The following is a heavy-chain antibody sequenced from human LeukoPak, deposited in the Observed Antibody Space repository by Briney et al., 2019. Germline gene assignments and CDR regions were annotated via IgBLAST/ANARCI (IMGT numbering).Heavy chain of an antibody. V-gene: IGHV4-4*02. CDR3: ARVSDYDSSGYPSRGLFDY. CDR1: GGSISSSNW. Sequence: SGTLSLTCAVSGGSISSSNWWSWVRQPPGKGLEWIGEIYHSGSTYYNPSLKSRVTISVDTSKNQFSLKLSSVTAADTAVYYCARVSDYDSSGYPSRGLFDYWGQGTLVTVSS. CDR2: IYHSGST. D-gene: IGHD3-22*01. J-gene: IGHJ4*02.